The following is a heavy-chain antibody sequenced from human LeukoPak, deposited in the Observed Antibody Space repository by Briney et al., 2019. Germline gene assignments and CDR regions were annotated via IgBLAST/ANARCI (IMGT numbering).Heavy chain of an antibody. J-gene: IGHJ4*02. Sequence: PSETLSLTCTVSGGSISIHYWSWIRQPPGKGLEWIGYIYYSGSTNYNPSLKSRVTISVDTSKNQFSLKLSSVTAGDTAVYYCARAYRSSYYDFWSGYFGYFDYWGQGTLVTVSS. V-gene: IGHV4-59*11. CDR2: IYYSGST. CDR1: GGSISIHY. D-gene: IGHD3-3*01. CDR3: ARAYRSSYYDFWSGYFGYFDY.